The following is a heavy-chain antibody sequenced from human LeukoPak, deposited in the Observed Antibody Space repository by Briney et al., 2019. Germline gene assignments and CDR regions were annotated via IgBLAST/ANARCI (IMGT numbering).Heavy chain of an antibody. Sequence: SETLSLTCSVSGDSISRSNYYWGWIRQPPGKGLEWIGSIHYTGSTYHNPSLKSRVTMSVDTSKNQFSLKVNSVTPEDTAVYYCARDFYGEWELLHFDYWGQGTLVTVSS. D-gene: IGHD1-26*01. CDR2: IHYTGST. CDR1: GDSISRSNYY. V-gene: IGHV4-39*02. CDR3: ARDFYGEWELLHFDY. J-gene: IGHJ4*02.